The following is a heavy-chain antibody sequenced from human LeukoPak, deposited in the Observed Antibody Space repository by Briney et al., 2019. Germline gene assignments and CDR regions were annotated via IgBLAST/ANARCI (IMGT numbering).Heavy chain of an antibody. J-gene: IGHJ4*02. Sequence: PGGSLRLSCAASGFTFDDYAMHWVRQVPGKGLEWVSAISGSGGSTYYADSVKGRFTISRDNSKNTLYLQMNSLRAEDTAVYYCAKDNIKGAFGYWGQGTLVTVSS. V-gene: IGHV3-23*01. CDR1: GFTFDDYA. CDR3: AKDNIKGAFGY. D-gene: IGHD1-26*01. CDR2: ISGSGGST.